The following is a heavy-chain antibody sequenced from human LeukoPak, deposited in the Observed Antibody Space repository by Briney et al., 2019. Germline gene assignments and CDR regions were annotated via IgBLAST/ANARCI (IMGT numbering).Heavy chain of an antibody. J-gene: IGHJ3*02. V-gene: IGHV1-2*02. CDR1: GYTFTGYY. CDR2: INPNSGGT. Sequence: ASVKVSCKASGYTFTGYYIHWVRQAPGQGLEWMGWINPNSGGTNYAQKFQGRVTMTRDTSISTAYMELSRLRFDDTAVYYCATERGYSGSYYDRDAFDIWGQGTMVTVSS. D-gene: IGHD1-26*01. CDR3: ATERGYSGSYYDRDAFDI.